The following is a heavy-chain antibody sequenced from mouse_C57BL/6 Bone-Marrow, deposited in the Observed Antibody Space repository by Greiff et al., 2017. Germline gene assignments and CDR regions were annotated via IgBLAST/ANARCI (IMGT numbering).Heavy chain of an antibody. V-gene: IGHV14-2*01. J-gene: IGHJ2*01. CDR1: GFNITDYY. CDR3: ARKGFLVYFDY. Sequence: VQLQQSGAELVKPGASVKLSCTASGFNITDYYMHWVKQRTEQGLEWIGRIDPEDGGTKYAPKFQGKATITADTSSNTHYLQLSRLPSEATAVSYSARKGFLVYFDYWGQGTTLTVSS. CDR2: IDPEDGGT. D-gene: IGHD2-10*02.